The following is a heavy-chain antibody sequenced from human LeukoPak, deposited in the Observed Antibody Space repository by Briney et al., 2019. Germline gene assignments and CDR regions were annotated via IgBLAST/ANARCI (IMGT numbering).Heavy chain of an antibody. J-gene: IGHJ4*02. Sequence: SETLSLTCTVSGGSISSSSYYWGWIRQPPGKGLEWIGSIYYSGSTYYNPSLKSRVTISVDASKNQFSLKLSSVTAADTAVYYCARVPIAAALDYWGQGTLVTVSS. CDR1: GGSISSSSYY. CDR3: ARVPIAAALDY. CDR2: IYYSGST. V-gene: IGHV4-39*01. D-gene: IGHD6-13*01.